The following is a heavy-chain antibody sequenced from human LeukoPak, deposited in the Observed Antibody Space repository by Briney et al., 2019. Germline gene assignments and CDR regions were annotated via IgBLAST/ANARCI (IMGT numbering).Heavy chain of an antibody. CDR3: ARDFGETSLPNWFDP. D-gene: IGHD3-16*01. V-gene: IGHV4-38-2*02. Sequence: SETLSLTCSVSGLSITRPYYWGWIRQSPGKGLEWIGSTSHRDSPYYNPSLESRVTISLDTSKNQFSLKLTSVTAADTAVYYCARDFGETSLPNWFDPWGQGTLVTVSS. CDR1: GLSITRPYY. J-gene: IGHJ5*02. CDR2: TSHRDSP.